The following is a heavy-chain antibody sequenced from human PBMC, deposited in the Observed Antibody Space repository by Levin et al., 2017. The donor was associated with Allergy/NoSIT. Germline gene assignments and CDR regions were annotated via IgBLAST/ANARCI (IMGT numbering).Heavy chain of an antibody. CDR3: AKASDDFWSGYYIVGVYYFDY. CDR2: ISGSGGST. J-gene: IGHJ4*02. D-gene: IGHD3-3*01. V-gene: IGHV3-23*01. Sequence: PGESLKISCAASGFTFSSYAMSWVRQAPGKGLEWVSAISGSGGSTYYADSVKGRFTISRDNSKNTLYLQMNSLRAEDTAVYYCAKASDDFWSGYYIVGVYYFDYWGQGTLVTVSS. CDR1: GFTFSSYA.